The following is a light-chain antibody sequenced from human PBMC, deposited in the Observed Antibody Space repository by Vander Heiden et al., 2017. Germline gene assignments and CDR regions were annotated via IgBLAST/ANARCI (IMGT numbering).Light chain of an antibody. Sequence: DIQMTPSPSTLSASVGDRVTITCRARQSISSWFAWYQQKPGKAPKLLIYKASSLVSRGPSRFSGSGSGTEYTLTISSLQPDEFSTYYCQQYNSYSPLTFGGGTKVEIK. V-gene: IGKV1-5*03. CDR1: QSISSW. CDR2: KAS. CDR3: QQYNSYSPLT. J-gene: IGKJ4*01.